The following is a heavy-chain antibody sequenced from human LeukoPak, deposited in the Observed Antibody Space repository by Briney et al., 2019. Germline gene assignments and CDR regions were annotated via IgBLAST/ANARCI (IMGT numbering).Heavy chain of an antibody. Sequence: SETLSFTCTVSGYSISSGYYWGWIRQPPGKGLEWIGSIYHSGSTYYNPSLKSRVTISVDTSKNQFSLKLSSVTAADTAVYYCARPTSYYYYYMDVWGKGTTVIISS. J-gene: IGHJ6*03. CDR3: ARPTSYYYYYMDV. CDR2: IYHSGST. D-gene: IGHD3-16*01. V-gene: IGHV4-38-2*02. CDR1: GYSISSGYY.